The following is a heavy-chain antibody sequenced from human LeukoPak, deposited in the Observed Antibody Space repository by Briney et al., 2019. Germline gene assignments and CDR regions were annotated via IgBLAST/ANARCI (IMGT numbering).Heavy chain of an antibody. CDR3: ARRDDSSGYHKIFDY. J-gene: IGHJ4*02. CDR2: IYYGENT. V-gene: IGHV4-39*01. CDR1: GVSISSSTYY. D-gene: IGHD3-22*01. Sequence: PSETLSLTCTVSGVSISSSTYYWGWIRQPPGKGLEWIGNIYYGENTYYNPSLKSRVTISIDTSKNQFYLKLSSLTAADTAVYYCARRDDSSGYHKIFDYWGPGTLVTVSS.